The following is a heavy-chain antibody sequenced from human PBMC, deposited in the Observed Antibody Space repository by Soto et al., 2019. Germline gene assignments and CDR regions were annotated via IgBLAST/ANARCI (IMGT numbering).Heavy chain of an antibody. CDR2: IITTTNYI. V-gene: IGHV3-21*06. J-gene: IGHJ4*02. CDR1: GFTFTRYS. Sequence: EGSRRLSCAASGFTFTRYSMNWVRHAPGKGLGLVASIITTTNYIYYGESLKGRLTISRDNAKNSMYLQMYSLRAEDTAVYYCAREPADLSSNLDYWGQGTLVTVSS. CDR3: AREPADLSSNLDY.